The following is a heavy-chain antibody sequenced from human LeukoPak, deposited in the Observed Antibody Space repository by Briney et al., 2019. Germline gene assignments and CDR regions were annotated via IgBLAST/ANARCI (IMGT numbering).Heavy chain of an antibody. J-gene: IGHJ4*02. CDR3: ANTRGLCSTTSCTSLGARDY. CDR1: GFTFSSYG. Sequence: GGSLRLSCAAFGFTFSSYGMHRVRQAPGKGLEWVAVISYDGSNKYYADSVKGRFTISRDNSKNTLFLQMNSLRAEDTALYYCANTRGLCSTTSCTSLGARDYWGQGTLVTVSS. CDR2: ISYDGSNK. D-gene: IGHD2-2*01. V-gene: IGHV3-30*18.